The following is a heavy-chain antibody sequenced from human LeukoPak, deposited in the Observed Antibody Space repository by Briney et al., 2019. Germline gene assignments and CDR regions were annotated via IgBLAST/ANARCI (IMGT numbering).Heavy chain of an antibody. D-gene: IGHD5-24*01. CDR1: GFTFRDYY. V-gene: IGHV3-11*01. CDR3: ARDRNGYNYYYYYYMDV. J-gene: IGHJ6*03. CDR2: ISSSGSTI. Sequence: GGSLRLSCAASGFTFRDYYMRWIRQAPGKGGEGVSYISSSGSTIYYADSVKGRFTISRDNAKNSLYLQMNSLRAEDTAVYYCARDRNGYNYYYYYYMDVWGKGTTVTISS.